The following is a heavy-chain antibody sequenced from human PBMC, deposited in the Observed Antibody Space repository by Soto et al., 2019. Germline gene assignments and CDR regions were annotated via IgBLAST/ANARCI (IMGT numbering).Heavy chain of an antibody. CDR3: ARDHPVYFDSSGLVSPSSYALDI. V-gene: IGHV1-18*01. Sequence: ASVKVSCKASGYTFTSYGISWVRQAPGQGLEWMGWISAYNGNTNYAQKLQGRVTMTTDTSTSTAYMELRSLRSDDTAVYYCARDHPVYFDSSGLVSPSSYALDIWGQGTMVTVSS. CDR1: GYTFTSYG. D-gene: IGHD3-22*01. CDR2: ISAYNGNT. J-gene: IGHJ3*02.